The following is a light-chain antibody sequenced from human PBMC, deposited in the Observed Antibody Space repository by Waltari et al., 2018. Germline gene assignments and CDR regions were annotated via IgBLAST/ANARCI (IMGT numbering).Light chain of an antibody. V-gene: IGKV3-20*01. Sequence: VLPQSPGTPSPPPGATGTLLCRASQSVSMFLACYQQKTAQAPRLLIYGASTRATGRPERFSGSGYGTDGSRIISRLEAEDCAVYCCQKYVRLPATFGQGSKVEIK. J-gene: IGKJ1*01. CDR3: QKYVRLPAT. CDR2: GAS. CDR1: QSVSMF.